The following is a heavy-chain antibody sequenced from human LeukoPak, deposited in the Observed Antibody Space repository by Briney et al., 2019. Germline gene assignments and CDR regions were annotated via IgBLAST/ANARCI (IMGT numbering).Heavy chain of an antibody. J-gene: IGHJ4*02. V-gene: IGHV4-39*01. CDR3: ARRYGYYGSGSNPDY. Sequence: SETLSLTCTVSGGSISSSSYYCGWIRQPPGKGLEWIGSIYYSGSTYYNPSLKSRVTISVDTSKNQFSLKLSSVTAADTAVYYCARRYGYYGSGSNPDYWGQGTLVTVSS. CDR1: GGSISSSSYY. CDR2: IYYSGST. D-gene: IGHD3-10*01.